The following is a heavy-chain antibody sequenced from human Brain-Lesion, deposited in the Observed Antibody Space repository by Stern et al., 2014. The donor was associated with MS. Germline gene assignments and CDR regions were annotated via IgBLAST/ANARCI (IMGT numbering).Heavy chain of an antibody. V-gene: IGHV3-30*18. J-gene: IGHJ5*02. CDR2: VSYDGSNK. Sequence: VQLEESGGGVVQPGRPLRLSCVASGFTFGSCAMHWVRQAPGKWLEWVAGVSYDGSNKYYADSVKGRFTISRDNSQNTLYMQMSSLRPEDTAVYYCAKDRQYLTYFFDHWGQGSLVTVSS. CDR3: AKDRQYLTYFFDH. CDR1: GFTFGSCA. D-gene: IGHD2/OR15-2a*01.